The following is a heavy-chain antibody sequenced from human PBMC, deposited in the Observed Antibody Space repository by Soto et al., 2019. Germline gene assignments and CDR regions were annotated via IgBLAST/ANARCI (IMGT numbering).Heavy chain of an antibody. CDR2: ISGNGGTT. Sequence: GVSLRLSCSASGFSFSSNAMHWVRQAPGKGLEYVSAISGNGGTTYYADSVKDRFTISRDSPKNTLYLQVNSLKTEDTAVYYCVRSSRRDITASRGMDVWGQGTTVTVSS. CDR3: VRSSRRDITASRGMDV. J-gene: IGHJ6*02. CDR1: GFSFSSNA. V-gene: IGHV3-64*04. D-gene: IGHD2-15*01.